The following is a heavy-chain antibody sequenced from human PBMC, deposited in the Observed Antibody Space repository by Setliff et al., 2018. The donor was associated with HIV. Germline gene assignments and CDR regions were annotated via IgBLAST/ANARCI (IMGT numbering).Heavy chain of an antibody. V-gene: IGHV3-23*01. CDR2: ISGSAGST. D-gene: IGHD3-22*01. Sequence: GSLRLSCAASGFTFSSYAVSWVRQAPGKGLDWVSAISGSAGSTYYADSVKGRFTISRDNSKSTLYLQMNSLRAEDTAVYYCAKAARDYYDSSGYYIGIDYWGRGTLVTVSS. CDR3: AKAARDYYDSSGYYIGIDY. J-gene: IGHJ4*02. CDR1: GFTFSSYA.